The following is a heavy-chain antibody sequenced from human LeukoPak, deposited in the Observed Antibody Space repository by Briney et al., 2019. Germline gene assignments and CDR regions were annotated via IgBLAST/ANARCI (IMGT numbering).Heavy chain of an antibody. D-gene: IGHD7-27*01. CDR2: INPSGGST. CDR1: GYTFTSYY. J-gene: IGHJ5*02. CDR3: TTEPLGILGFDP. Sequence: ASVKVSCKASGYTFTSYYMHWVRQAPGQGLEWMGIINPSGGSTSYAQKFQGRVTMTRDTSTSTVYMELSSLRSEDTAVYYCTTEPLGILGFDPWGQGTLVTVSS. V-gene: IGHV1-46*01.